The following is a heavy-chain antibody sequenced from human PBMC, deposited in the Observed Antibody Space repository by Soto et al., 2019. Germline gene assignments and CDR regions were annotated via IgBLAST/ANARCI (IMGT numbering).Heavy chain of an antibody. V-gene: IGHV4-59*01. J-gene: IGHJ3*02. CDR3: ARAPVVAAFDI. CDR1: GGSISSYY. D-gene: IGHD2-15*01. Sequence: SETLSLTXTVSGGSISSYYWSWIRQPPGKGLEWVGYIYYSGSTNYNPSLKSRVTISVDTSKNQFSLKLSSVTAADTAVYYCARAPVVAAFDIWGQGTMVTVSS. CDR2: IYYSGST.